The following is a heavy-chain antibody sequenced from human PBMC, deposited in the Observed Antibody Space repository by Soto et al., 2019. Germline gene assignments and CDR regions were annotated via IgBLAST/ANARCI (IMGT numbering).Heavy chain of an antibody. J-gene: IGHJ4*02. D-gene: IGHD5-12*01. CDR1: GFTFSSYS. CDR3: AGEPSKEGGYGFDS. CDR2: ISSSSSTI. Sequence: PGGSLRLSCAASGFTFSSYSMNWVRQAPGKGLEWVSYISSSSSTIYYADSVKGRFTISRDNAKNSLYLQMNSLRAEDTAVYYCAGEPSKEGGYGFDSWGQGTLVTVSS. V-gene: IGHV3-48*01.